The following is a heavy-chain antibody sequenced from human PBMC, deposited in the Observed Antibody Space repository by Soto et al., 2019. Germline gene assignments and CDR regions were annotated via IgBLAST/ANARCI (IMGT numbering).Heavy chain of an antibody. Sequence: GGSLRLSCAASGFTFSSYGMHWVRQAPGKGLEWVAVIWYDGSNKYYADSVKGRFTISRDNSKNTLYLQMNSLRAEDTAVYYCARPEEGYSSGWYYIGDLNYWGQGTLVTVSS. CDR1: GFTFSSYG. CDR3: ARPEEGYSSGWYYIGDLNY. D-gene: IGHD6-19*01. V-gene: IGHV3-33*01. J-gene: IGHJ4*02. CDR2: IWYDGSNK.